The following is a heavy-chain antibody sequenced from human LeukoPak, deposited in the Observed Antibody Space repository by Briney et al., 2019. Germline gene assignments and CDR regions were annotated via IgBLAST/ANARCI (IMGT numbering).Heavy chain of an antibody. CDR3: ARVGQWELDRFHDY. D-gene: IGHD1-26*01. CDR2: MNPNSGNT. CDR1: GYTFTNYD. J-gene: IGHJ4*02. Sequence: ASVKVSCKASGYTFTNYDINWVRQATGQGLEWMGWMNPNSGNTGYAQKFQGRVTMIRDTSISTAYMELSRLRSDDTAVFYCARVGQWELDRFHDYWGQGTLVTVSS. V-gene: IGHV1-8*01.